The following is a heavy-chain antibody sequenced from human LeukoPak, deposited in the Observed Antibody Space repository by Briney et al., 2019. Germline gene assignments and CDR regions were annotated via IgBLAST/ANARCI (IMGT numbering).Heavy chain of an antibody. CDR1: GYTFTGYY. CDR2: INPNSGGT. J-gene: IGHJ2*01. CDR3: ARVDPLLTPSRYFDL. V-gene: IGHV1-2*02. D-gene: IGHD4-23*01. Sequence: ASVKVSCTASGYTFTGYYMHWVRQAPGQGLEWVGWINPNSGGTNYAQKFQGRVTMTRDTSISTAYMELSRLRSDDTAVYYCARVDPLLTPSRYFDLWGRGTLVTVSS.